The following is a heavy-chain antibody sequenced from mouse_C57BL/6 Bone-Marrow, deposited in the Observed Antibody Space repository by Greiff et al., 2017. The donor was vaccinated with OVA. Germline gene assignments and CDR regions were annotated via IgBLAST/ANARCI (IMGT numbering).Heavy chain of an antibody. Sequence: EVQLQQSGPELVKPGASVKISCKASGYSFTDYNMNWVKQSPGKSLEWIGVINPNYGTTSYNQKFKGKATLTVDQSSSTAYMQLNSLTSEDSAVYYCGRGDYYGSSYVGFAYWGRGTVVTVSA. CDR1: GYSFTDYN. J-gene: IGHJ3*01. CDR3: GRGDYYGSSYVGFAY. CDR2: INPNYGTT. V-gene: IGHV1-39*01. D-gene: IGHD1-1*01.